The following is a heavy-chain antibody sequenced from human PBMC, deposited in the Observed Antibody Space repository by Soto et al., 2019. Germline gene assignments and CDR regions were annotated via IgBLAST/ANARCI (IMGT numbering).Heavy chain of an antibody. CDR1: GASITSTTYF. Sequence: PSETLSLTCTLSGASITSTTYFWAWIRQPPGKGLEWVGSIYYSGRTYYNPSLRSRVTISVDRSKNQFSLTMSSVTAADTAVYYCAKNPPRTGRFDYWGQGTSVTSPQ. CDR3: AKNPPRTGRFDY. CDR2: IYYSGRT. V-gene: IGHV4-39*01. J-gene: IGHJ4*02.